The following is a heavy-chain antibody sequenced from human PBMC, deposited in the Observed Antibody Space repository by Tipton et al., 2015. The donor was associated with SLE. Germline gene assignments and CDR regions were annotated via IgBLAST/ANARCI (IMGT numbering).Heavy chain of an antibody. CDR1: GDSVSSNSAA. V-gene: IGHV4-61*01. Sequence: GLVKPSQTLSLTCAISGDSVSSNSAAWSWIRQPPGRGLEWIGYTYYRGSTKYNPSLKSRVTISVDTSKNQFSLKLSSVTAADTAVYYCARDPPDYGEQTGYGMDVWGQGTTVTVSS. CDR3: ARDPPDYGEQTGYGMDV. J-gene: IGHJ6*02. CDR2: TYYRGST. D-gene: IGHD4-17*01.